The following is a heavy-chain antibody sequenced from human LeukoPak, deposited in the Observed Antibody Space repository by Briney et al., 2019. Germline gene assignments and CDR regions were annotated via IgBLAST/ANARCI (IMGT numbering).Heavy chain of an antibody. V-gene: IGHV4-38-2*01. Sequence: SETLSLTCAVSGYSISSGYYWGWIRQPPGRGLEWIRSIYHSGSTFYNPSLKSRITISVDTSKNQFSLKLSSVTAADTAVYYCARRGWGYAFDIWGQGTMVTVSS. D-gene: IGHD7-27*01. CDR1: GYSISSGYY. CDR2: IYHSGST. CDR3: ARRGWGYAFDI. J-gene: IGHJ3*02.